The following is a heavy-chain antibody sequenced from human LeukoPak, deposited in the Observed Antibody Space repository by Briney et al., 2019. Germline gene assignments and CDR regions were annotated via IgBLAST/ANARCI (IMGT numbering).Heavy chain of an antibody. CDR3: AKGVGYCSGGSCQQFDY. CDR2: IRYDGSNK. J-gene: IGHJ4*02. CDR1: GFTFSSYG. Sequence: GGSLRLSCAASGFTFSSYGMHWVRQAPGKGLEWVAFIRYDGSNKYYADSVKGRFTISRDNSKNTLYLQMNSLRAGDTAVYYCAKGVGYCSGGSCQQFDYWGQGTLVTVSS. V-gene: IGHV3-30*02. D-gene: IGHD2-15*01.